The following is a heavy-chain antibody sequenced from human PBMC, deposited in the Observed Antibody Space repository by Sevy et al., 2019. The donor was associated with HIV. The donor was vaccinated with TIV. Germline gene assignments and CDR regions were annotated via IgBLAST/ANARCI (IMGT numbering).Heavy chain of an antibody. CDR3: ARGPLAMATIGGYFYY. CDR2: ISYDGSNK. CDR1: GFTFSSYA. Sequence: GGSLRLSCAASGFTFSSYAMHWVRQAPGKGLEWVAVISYDGSNKYYADSVKGRFTISRDNSKNTLYLQMNSLRAEDTAVYYCARGPLAMATIGGYFYYWGQGTLVTVSS. J-gene: IGHJ4*02. D-gene: IGHD5-12*01. V-gene: IGHV3-30-3*01.